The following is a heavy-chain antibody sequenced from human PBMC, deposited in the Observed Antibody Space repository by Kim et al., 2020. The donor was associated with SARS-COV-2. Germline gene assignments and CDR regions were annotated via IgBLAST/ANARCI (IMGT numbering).Heavy chain of an antibody. D-gene: IGHD4-17*01. CDR2: MNPNSGNT. V-gene: IGHV1-8*01. CDR3: ARGQGGDYPYYYYGMDV. Sequence: ASVKVSCKASGYTFTSYDINWVRQATGQGLEWMGWMNPNSGNTGYAQKFQGRVTMTRNTSISTAYMELSSLRSEDTAVYYCARGQGGDYPYYYYGMDVWGQGTTVTVSS. J-gene: IGHJ6*02. CDR1: GYTFTSYD.